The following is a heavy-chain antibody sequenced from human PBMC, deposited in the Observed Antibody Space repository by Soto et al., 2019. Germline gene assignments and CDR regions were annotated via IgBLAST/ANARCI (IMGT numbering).Heavy chain of an antibody. CDR2: TSSYTGNTYYQHSANT. V-gene: IGHV1-18*04. D-gene: IGHD1-26*01. Sequence: ASVKVSCKASGYNFTNYHIHWVRQAPGQGLEWMGWTSSYTGNTYYQHSANTEYAQKFQGRVSLTTDTSTTTAFLELRSLTSDDTAVYYCARGGMGKSYWTLDSWGQGTQVTVSS. CDR1: GYNFTNYH. CDR3: ARGGMGKSYWTLDS. J-gene: IGHJ4*02.